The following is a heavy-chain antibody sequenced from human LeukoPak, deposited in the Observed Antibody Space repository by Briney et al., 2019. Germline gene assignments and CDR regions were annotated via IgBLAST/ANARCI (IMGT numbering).Heavy chain of an antibody. J-gene: IGHJ4*02. CDR3: ARVRLYYDSSGYYYQDYFDY. CDR2: ISGYNGNT. CDR1: GYTFTSYG. Sequence: ASVKVSCKASGYTFTSYGISWVRQAPGQGLEWMGWISGYNGNTNYVQKFQGRVTMTTDTSTSTAYMELRSLRSDDTAVYYCARVRLYYDSSGYYYQDYFDYWGQGTLVTVSS. D-gene: IGHD3-22*01. V-gene: IGHV1-18*01.